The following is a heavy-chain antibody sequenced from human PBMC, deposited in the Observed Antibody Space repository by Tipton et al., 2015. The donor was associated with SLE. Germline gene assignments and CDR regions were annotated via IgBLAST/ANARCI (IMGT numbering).Heavy chain of an antibody. J-gene: IGHJ4*02. Sequence: SLRLSCAASGFTFSSYAMHWVRQAPGKGLEWVAVISYDGSNKYYADSVKGRFTISRDNSKNTLYLQMNSLRAEDTAVYYCAGHPSIAVAGPSGGWGQENLDTVSS. CDR3: AGHPSIAVAGPSGG. D-gene: IGHD6-19*01. V-gene: IGHV3-30*04. CDR2: ISYDGSNK. CDR1: GFTFSSYA.